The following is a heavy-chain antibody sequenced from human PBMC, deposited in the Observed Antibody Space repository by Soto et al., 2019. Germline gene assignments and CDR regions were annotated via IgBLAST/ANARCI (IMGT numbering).Heavy chain of an antibody. V-gene: IGHV4-59*08. CDR2: IYYSGST. Sequence: SETLSLTCTVSGGSISSYYWSWIRQPPGKGLEWIGYIYYSGSTNYNPSLKSRVTISVDTSKNQFSLKLSSVTAADTAVYYCANTYYYDSSGYGQFDYWGQGTLVT. CDR1: GGSISSYY. D-gene: IGHD3-22*01. J-gene: IGHJ4*02. CDR3: ANTYYYDSSGYGQFDY.